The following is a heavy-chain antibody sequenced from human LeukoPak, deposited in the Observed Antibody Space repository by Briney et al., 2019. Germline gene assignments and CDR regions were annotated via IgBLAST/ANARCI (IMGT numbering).Heavy chain of an antibody. CDR1: GLTVSSNC. Sequence: GGSLRLSCAASGLTVSSNCMSWVRQAPGRGLEWVSIIYSGGSTYYADSVKGRFTISRDSSQNTVHLQMNSQRREDTAVYYCARDHETLRFCTGGRCYYYYYMDVWGKGTTVTVSS. CDR2: IYSGGST. D-gene: IGHD2-8*02. V-gene: IGHV3-53*01. J-gene: IGHJ6*03. CDR3: ARDHETLRFCTGGRCYYYYYMDV.